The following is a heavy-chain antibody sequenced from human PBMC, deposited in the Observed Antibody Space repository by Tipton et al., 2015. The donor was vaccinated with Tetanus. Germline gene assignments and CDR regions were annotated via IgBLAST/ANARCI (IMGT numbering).Heavy chain of an antibody. CDR1: GASISSAA. D-gene: IGHD3-10*01. CDR2: IFHSGSP. J-gene: IGHJ4*02. CDR3: ARERSDFNVGLRDV. Sequence: TLSLTCDVSGASISSAAWTWIRQPSGKGLEWIGHIFHSGSPNYNPSLKSRVSMSVDKSRKEVFLKLQSVTAADTAVYFCARERSDFNVGLRDVWGPGILVIVSS. V-gene: IGHV4-30-2*01.